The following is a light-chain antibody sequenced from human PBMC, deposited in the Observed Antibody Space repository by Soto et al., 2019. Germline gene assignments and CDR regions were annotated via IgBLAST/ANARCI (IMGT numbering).Light chain of an antibody. CDR1: NSNIGSHYD. J-gene: IGLJ3*02. V-gene: IGLV1-40*01. CDR3: QSYDSGLSGVV. Sequence: QSVLTQPPSVSGAPGQRVTISCTGTNSNIGSHYDVHWYQQLPGKAPDLLIYCGINRRSGVPDRFSGSKSGTSASLAITGVQPEDEGDYYCQSYDSGLSGVVFGGGTKLTVL. CDR2: CGI.